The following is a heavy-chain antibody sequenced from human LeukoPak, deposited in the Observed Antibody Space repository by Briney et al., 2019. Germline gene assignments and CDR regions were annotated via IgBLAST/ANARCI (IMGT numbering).Heavy chain of an antibody. CDR3: ASLTTADAFDI. J-gene: IGHJ3*02. Sequence: SETLSLTCTISGGSIYTSDYWGWIRQPPGKGLEWVGSIYFSGSTYYNPSLKSRVTISVDTSKNQFSLKLSSVTAADTAVFYCASLTTADAFDIWGQGTMVTVSS. D-gene: IGHD3-22*01. V-gene: IGHV4-39*07. CDR2: IYFSGST. CDR1: GGSIYTSDY.